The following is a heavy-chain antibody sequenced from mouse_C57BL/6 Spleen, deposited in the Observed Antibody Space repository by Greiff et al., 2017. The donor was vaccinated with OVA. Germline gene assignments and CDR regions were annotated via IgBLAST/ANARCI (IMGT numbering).Heavy chain of an antibody. CDR1: GYAFSSSW. V-gene: IGHV1-82*01. Sequence: QVQLQQSGPELVKPGASVKISCKASGYAFSSSWMNWVKQRPGKGLEWIGRTYPGDGDTNYNGKFKGKATLTADKSSSTAYMQLSSLTSEDSAVYFCAREDYYGSSSWFAYWGQGTLVTVSA. CDR3: AREDYYGSSSWFAY. CDR2: TYPGDGDT. J-gene: IGHJ3*01. D-gene: IGHD1-1*01.